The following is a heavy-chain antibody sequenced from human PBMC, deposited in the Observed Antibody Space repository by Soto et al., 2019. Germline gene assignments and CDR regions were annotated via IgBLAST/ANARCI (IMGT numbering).Heavy chain of an antibody. CDR3: ASRPPLGGLVDELVSC. V-gene: IGHV4-39*01. Sequence: SETLSLTCTVSGGSISTTNNYWGWVRQPPGKGLEWIGSIYYSGSTFYNPSLKSRVTISLDTSKNQFSLKLRSVTASDTAVYYCASRPPLGGLVDELVSCWGQGTLVTVSS. J-gene: IGHJ4*02. CDR2: IYYSGST. D-gene: IGHD6-19*01. CDR1: GGSISTTNNY.